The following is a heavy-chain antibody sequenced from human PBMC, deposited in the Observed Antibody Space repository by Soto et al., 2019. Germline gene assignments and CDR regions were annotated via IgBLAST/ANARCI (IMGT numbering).Heavy chain of an antibody. CDR2: ITSILSIA. CDR3: ASGPYGMDV. V-gene: IGHV1-69*02. CDR1: GGTFSSYA. Sequence: QVQLVQSGTEVKKPGSSVKVSCKASGGTFSSYAINWVRQAPGQGLEWMGKITSILSIANYAQKFQGRVSITADESTSTGYMELSSLRSEDTAVYYCASGPYGMDVWGQGTTVTVSS. J-gene: IGHJ6*02.